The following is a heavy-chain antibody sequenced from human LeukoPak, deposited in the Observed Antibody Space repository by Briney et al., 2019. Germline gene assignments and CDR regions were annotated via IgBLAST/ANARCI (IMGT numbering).Heavy chain of an antibody. V-gene: IGHV3-74*01. CDR2: IKSDGSET. CDR1: GFTFSSFW. Sequence: GGSPRLSCAASGFTFSSFWMHWVRQAPGEGLMWVSRIKSDGSETSYADSVKGRFTISRDNARNTLYLQMNSLRPEDTAIYYCASDRVFYGLDVWGQGTTVTVSS. CDR3: ASDRVFYGLDV. J-gene: IGHJ6*02.